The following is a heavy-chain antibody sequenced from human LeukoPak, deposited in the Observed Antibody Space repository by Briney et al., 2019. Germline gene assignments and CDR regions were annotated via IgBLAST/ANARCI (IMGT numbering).Heavy chain of an antibody. Sequence: PGGSLRLSCGASGITFSSYSMNWVRQAPGKGLEWVSYISSSGSTKYYADSVKGRFTISRDNARNSLYLRMNSLRAEDTAVYFCARGGLSIMGYWGQGTLVTVSS. CDR2: ISSSGSTK. D-gene: IGHD2/OR15-2a*01. V-gene: IGHV3-48*01. J-gene: IGHJ4*02. CDR1: GITFSSYS. CDR3: ARGGLSIMGY.